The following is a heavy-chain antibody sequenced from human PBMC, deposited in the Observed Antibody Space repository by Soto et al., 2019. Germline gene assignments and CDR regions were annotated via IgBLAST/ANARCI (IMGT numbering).Heavy chain of an antibody. D-gene: IGHD1-1*01. CDR2: NSYSSNWYK. Sequence: SQTLSLTCAISGYSVSSNSAVWNWIRQSPSRGREWQGRNSYSSNWYKYYAVSVKSRITVHQDTSKNQFALQLNSVAPEDTPVNYCAREVGKNLFDTWVQGTMVTVSS. CDR1: GYSVSSNSAV. CDR3: AREVGKNLFDT. J-gene: IGHJ5*02. V-gene: IGHV6-1*01.